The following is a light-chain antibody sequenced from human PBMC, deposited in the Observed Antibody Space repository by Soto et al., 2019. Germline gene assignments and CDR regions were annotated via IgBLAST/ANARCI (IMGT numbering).Light chain of an antibody. CDR1: SSNIGAGYD. CDR2: GNS. Sequence: QSVLTQPPSVSGAPGQRVTISCTGSSSNIGAGYDVHWYHQLPGTAPKLLIYGNSNRPSGVPDRFSGSKSGTSASLAITGLQAEDEADYYCQSYDISLSVVFGGGTQLTGL. J-gene: IGLJ2*01. V-gene: IGLV1-40*01. CDR3: QSYDISLSVV.